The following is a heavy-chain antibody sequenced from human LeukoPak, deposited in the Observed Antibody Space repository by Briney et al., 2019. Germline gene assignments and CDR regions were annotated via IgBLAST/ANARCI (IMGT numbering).Heavy chain of an antibody. Sequence: PSETLSLTCAVSGGSISSSNWWSWVRQPPGKGLEWIGEINHSGSTNYNPSLKSRVTISVDTSKNQFSLRLTSVTAADTAVYYCARVSGYDSGFIYYFDYWGQGTLVTVSS. CDR1: GGSISSSNW. J-gene: IGHJ4*02. V-gene: IGHV4-4*02. D-gene: IGHD5-12*01. CDR3: ARVSGYDSGFIYYFDY. CDR2: INHSGST.